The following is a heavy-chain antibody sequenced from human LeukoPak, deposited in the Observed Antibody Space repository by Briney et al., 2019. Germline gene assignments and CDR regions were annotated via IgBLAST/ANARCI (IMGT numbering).Heavy chain of an antibody. CDR2: IIGSGGSS. CDR3: AKGSLHVLDG. Sequence: GGSLRLSCEACGFALSRYLMIWVRQAPGKGVVWGSGIIGSGGSSNYTDSVKGRFTISRDNSKSTLFLKMNSLRAEDTAVYYCAKGSLHVLDGWGQGTLVTVSS. J-gene: IGHJ4*02. V-gene: IGHV3-23*01. CDR1: GFALSRYL. D-gene: IGHD3-10*02.